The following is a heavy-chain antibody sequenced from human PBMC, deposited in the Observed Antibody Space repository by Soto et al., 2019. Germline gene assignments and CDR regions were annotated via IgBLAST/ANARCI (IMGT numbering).Heavy chain of an antibody. CDR2: INHSGST. J-gene: IGHJ6*02. V-gene: IGHV4-34*01. CDR3: ARWGFRVDTAIVDLYYYYGMDV. D-gene: IGHD5-18*01. Sequence: SETLSLTCAVYGGSFSGYYWSWIRQPPGKGLEWIGEINHSGSTNYNPSLKSRVTISVDTSKNQFSLKLSSVTAADTAVYYCARWGFRVDTAIVDLYYYYGMDVWGQGTTVTVSS. CDR1: GGSFSGYY.